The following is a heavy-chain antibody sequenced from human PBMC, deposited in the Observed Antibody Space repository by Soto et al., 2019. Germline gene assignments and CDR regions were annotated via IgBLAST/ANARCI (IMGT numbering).Heavy chain of an antibody. D-gene: IGHD3-16*02. CDR3: TRSIGSGGVIGGLDY. V-gene: IGHV1-69*01. CDR1: GGTFNTYA. CDR2: IIPMFDTP. J-gene: IGHJ4*02. Sequence: QVQLVQSETEVKKPGSAVKVSCKASGGTFNTYAMNWVRQAPGQGLEWMGGIIPMFDTPRYAQKFQGRVTITVDESTTTAYMEMSSLRSDDTAVYYCTRSIGSGGVIGGLDYLGQGTLVTVSS.